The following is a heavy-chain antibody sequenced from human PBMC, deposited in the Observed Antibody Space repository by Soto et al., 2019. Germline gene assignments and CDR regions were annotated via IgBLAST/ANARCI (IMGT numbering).Heavy chain of an antibody. CDR3: ARTGSSWSYNWFDP. J-gene: IGHJ5*02. CDR1: GDSVSSNSAA. Sequence: SETLSLTCAISGDSVSSNSAAWNWIRQSPSRGLEWLGRTYYRSKWYNDYAVSVKSRITINPDTSKNQFSLQRNSVTPEGMAVYYCARTGSSWSYNWFDPWGQGTLVTVSS. CDR2: TYYRSKWYN. D-gene: IGHD6-6*01. V-gene: IGHV6-1*01.